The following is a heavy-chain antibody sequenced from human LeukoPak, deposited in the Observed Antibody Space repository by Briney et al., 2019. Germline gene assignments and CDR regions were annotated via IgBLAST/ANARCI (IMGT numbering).Heavy chain of an antibody. J-gene: IGHJ4*02. V-gene: IGHV3-30*02. Sequence: PGGSLRLSCAASGFTFSSYGTHWVRQAPGKGLEWVAVIWYDGSNKYYADSVKGRFTISRDNSKNTLYLQMNSLRAEDTAVYYCAKEAVWSSIDSFDYWGQGTLVTVSS. CDR3: AKEAVWSSIDSFDY. CDR1: GFTFSSYG. CDR2: IWYDGSNK. D-gene: IGHD3-10*01.